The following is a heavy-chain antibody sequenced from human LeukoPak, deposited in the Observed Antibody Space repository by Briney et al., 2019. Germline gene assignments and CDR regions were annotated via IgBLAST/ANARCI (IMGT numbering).Heavy chain of an antibody. D-gene: IGHD6-6*01. V-gene: IGHV3-23*01. CDR2: ISGSGGST. CDR1: GFTLSSYA. CDR3: AKATFEYSSSRGFFDY. J-gene: IGHJ4*02. Sequence: GGSLRLSRAASGFTLSSYAMSWVRQAPGRGVEGVSAISGSGGSTYYADSVQGRFTISRDNSKNTLYLQMNSLRAEDTAVYYCAKATFEYSSSRGFFDYWGQGTLVTVSS.